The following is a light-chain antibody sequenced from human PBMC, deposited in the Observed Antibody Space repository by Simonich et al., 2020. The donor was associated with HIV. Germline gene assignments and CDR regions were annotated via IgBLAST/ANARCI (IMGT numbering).Light chain of an antibody. CDR3: QQSNYTPYT. CDR2: AAS. J-gene: IGKJ2*01. Sequence: IQLTQSPSFLSASVGDRVSITCRASQAIGSYLAWYQQKPGKAPKLLIYAASTLQSWVPLRFSGSGSGTEFTLTISSLQPEDFATYYCQQSNYTPYTFGQGTKLEIK. CDR1: QAIGSY. V-gene: IGKV1-9*01.